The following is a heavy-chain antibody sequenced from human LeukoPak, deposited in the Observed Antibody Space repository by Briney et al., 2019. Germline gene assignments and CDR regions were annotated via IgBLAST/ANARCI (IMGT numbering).Heavy chain of an antibody. CDR1: GFTVSNYA. J-gene: IGHJ4*02. Sequence: PGGSLRLSCAASGFTVSNYAMSWVRQAPGKGLEWVSSISAGGGNTYYADSVKGRFTISRDISKNTLFLQMNSLRAEDTAVYFCAKDTYNFSPRQPDYWGQGTLVTVSS. CDR2: ISAGGGNT. CDR3: AKDTYNFSPRQPDY. D-gene: IGHD1-1*01. V-gene: IGHV3-23*01.